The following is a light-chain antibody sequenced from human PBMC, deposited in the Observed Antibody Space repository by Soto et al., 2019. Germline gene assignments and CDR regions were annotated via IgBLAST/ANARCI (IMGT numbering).Light chain of an antibody. Sequence: QSVLTQPPSASGTPGQRVTISCSGSSSNIGSNTVNWYQHLPGAAPKLLIQSNDQRPSGVPDRFSGSQSGTSASLATSGLQSEDEADYYCAVWDDRLNGYVFGTGTKVTVL. CDR3: AVWDDRLNGYV. CDR1: SSNIGSNT. CDR2: SND. J-gene: IGLJ1*01. V-gene: IGLV1-44*01.